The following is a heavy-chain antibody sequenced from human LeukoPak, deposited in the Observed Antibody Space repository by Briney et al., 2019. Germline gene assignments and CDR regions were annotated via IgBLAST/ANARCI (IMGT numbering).Heavy chain of an antibody. V-gene: IGHV3-30*02. D-gene: IGHD3-10*01. CDR3: AKGGLWFGETEDAFDI. Sequence: GGSLRLSCAASGFTFSSYGMHWVRQAPGKGLEWVAFIRYDGSNKYYADSVKGRFTISRDNSKNTLYLQMNSLRAEDTAVYYCAKGGLWFGETEDAFDIWGQGTMVTVSS. CDR1: GFTFSSYG. CDR2: IRYDGSNK. J-gene: IGHJ3*02.